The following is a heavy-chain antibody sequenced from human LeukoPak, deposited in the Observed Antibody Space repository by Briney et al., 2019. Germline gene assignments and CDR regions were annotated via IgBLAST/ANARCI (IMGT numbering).Heavy chain of an antibody. CDR3: AKDYEDIVVVPAVPGQAFDI. J-gene: IGHJ3*02. D-gene: IGHD2-2*01. V-gene: IGHV3-30*02. Sequence: GGSLRLSCAASGFTFSSYAMSWVRQAPGKGLEWVAFIRYDGSNKYYADSVKGRFTISRDNSKNTLYLQMNSLRAEDTAVYYCAKDYEDIVVVPAVPGQAFDIWGQGTMVTVSS. CDR2: IRYDGSNK. CDR1: GFTFSSYA.